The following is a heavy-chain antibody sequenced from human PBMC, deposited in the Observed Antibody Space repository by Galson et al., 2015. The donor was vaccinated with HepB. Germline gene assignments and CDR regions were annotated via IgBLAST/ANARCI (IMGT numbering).Heavy chain of an antibody. D-gene: IGHD6-13*01. CDR1: GYTLTSYA. V-gene: IGHV7-4-1*02. CDR3: ARSADSSSWYFDY. J-gene: IGHJ4*02. CDR2: INTNSGNP. Sequence: SVKVSCKASGYTLTSYAMNWVRQAPGQGPEWMGWINTNSGNPTYAQGFTGRFVFSLDTSVSTTYLQISGLKAGDTALYYCARSADSSSWYFDYWGQGTLVTVSS.